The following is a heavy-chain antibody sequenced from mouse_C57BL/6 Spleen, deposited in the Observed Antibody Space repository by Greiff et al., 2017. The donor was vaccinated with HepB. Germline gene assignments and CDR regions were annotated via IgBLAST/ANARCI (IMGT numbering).Heavy chain of an antibody. Sequence: EVKLVESGGDLVKPGGSLKLSCAASGFTFSSYGMSWVRQTPDKRLEWVATISSGGSYTYYPDSVKGRFTISRDNAKNTLYLQMSSLKSEDTAMYYCARGGYGSSVYYAMDYWGQGTSVTVSS. CDR2: ISSGGSYT. V-gene: IGHV5-6*02. J-gene: IGHJ4*01. CDR1: GFTFSSYG. D-gene: IGHD1-1*01. CDR3: ARGGYGSSVYYAMDY.